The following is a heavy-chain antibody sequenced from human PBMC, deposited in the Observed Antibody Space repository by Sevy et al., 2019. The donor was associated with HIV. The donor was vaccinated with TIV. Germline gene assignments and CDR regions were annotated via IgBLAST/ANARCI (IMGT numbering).Heavy chain of an antibody. Sequence: GGSLRLSCAASGFTFSSYAMHWVRQAPGKGLEWVAVISYDGSNKYYADSVKGRFTISRDNSKNTLYLQMNSLRAEDTAVYYFAREGPHGDYVEVYYYYYGMDVWGQGTTVTVSS. V-gene: IGHV3-30*04. D-gene: IGHD4-17*01. CDR3: AREGPHGDYVEVYYYYYGMDV. CDR2: ISYDGSNK. CDR1: GFTFSSYA. J-gene: IGHJ6*02.